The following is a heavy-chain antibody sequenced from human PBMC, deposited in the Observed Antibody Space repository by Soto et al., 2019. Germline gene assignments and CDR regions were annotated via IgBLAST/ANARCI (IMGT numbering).Heavy chain of an antibody. D-gene: IGHD6-19*01. J-gene: IGHJ4*02. CDR2: INAGNGNT. Sequence: QVQLVQSGAEEKKPGASVKVSCKASGYTFTSYAMHWVRQAPGQRLEWMGWINAGNGNTKYSQKFQGRVTITRDTAASTVYMELSSLRSEDTAVYYCSRVSGWYFLDYWGQGTLVTVSS. CDR1: GYTFTSYA. CDR3: SRVSGWYFLDY. V-gene: IGHV1-3*05.